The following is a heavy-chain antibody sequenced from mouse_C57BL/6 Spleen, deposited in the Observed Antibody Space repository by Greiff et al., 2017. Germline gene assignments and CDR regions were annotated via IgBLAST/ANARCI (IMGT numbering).Heavy chain of an antibody. CDR2: IYPRDGST. Sequence: QVQLKQSGPELVKPGASVKLSCKASGYTFTSYDINWVKQRPGQGLEWIGWIYPRDGSTKYNEKFKGKATLTVDTSSSTAYMELHSLTSEDSAVYFCARSYDQAWFAYWGQGTLVTVSA. D-gene: IGHD2-3*01. CDR1: GYTFTSYD. J-gene: IGHJ3*01. CDR3: ARSYDQAWFAY. V-gene: IGHV1-85*01.